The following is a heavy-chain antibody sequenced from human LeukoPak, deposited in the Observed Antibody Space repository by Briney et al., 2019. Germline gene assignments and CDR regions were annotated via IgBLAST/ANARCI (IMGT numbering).Heavy chain of an antibody. CDR1: GFXFSSYA. V-gene: IGHV3-30-3*01. D-gene: IGHD2-2*01. CDR3: ARGDIVVVPAATDY. J-gene: IGHJ4*02. CDR2: ISYDGSNK. Sequence: GGSLRLSCAASGFXFSSYAIHWVRQAPGKGLEWVAVISYDGSNKYYADSVKGRFTISRDNSKNTLYLQMNSLRAEDTAVYYCARGDIVVVPAATDYWGQGAPVTVSS.